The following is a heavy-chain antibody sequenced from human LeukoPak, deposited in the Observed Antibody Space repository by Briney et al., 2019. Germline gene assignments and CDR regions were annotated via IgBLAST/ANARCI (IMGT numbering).Heavy chain of an antibody. Sequence: ASVKVSCKASGYTFTGYYMHWVRQAPGQGLEWMGRINPNSGGTNYAQKFQGRVTMTRDTSISTAYMELRSLRSEDTAVYYCARLKAGVNAFDIWGQGTMVTVSS. D-gene: IGHD6-19*01. J-gene: IGHJ3*02. V-gene: IGHV1-2*06. CDR3: ARLKAGVNAFDI. CDR2: INPNSGGT. CDR1: GYTFTGYY.